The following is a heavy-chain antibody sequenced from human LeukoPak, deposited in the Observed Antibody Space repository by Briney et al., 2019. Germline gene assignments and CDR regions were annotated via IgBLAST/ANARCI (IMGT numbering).Heavy chain of an antibody. J-gene: IGHJ4*02. CDR2: IYSGGST. CDR3: ARGGGYGGNGDYFDY. CDR1: GFTVSSNY. D-gene: IGHD4-23*01. V-gene: IGHV3-66*01. Sequence: GGSLRLSCAASGFTVSSNYMSWVRQAPGKGLEWVSVIYSGGSTYYADSVKGRFTISRDNSKNTLYLQMNSPRAEDTAVYYCARGGGYGGNGDYFDYWGQGTLVTVSS.